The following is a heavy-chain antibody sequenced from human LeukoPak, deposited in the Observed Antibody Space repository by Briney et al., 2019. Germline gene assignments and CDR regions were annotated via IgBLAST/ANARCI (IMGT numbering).Heavy chain of an antibody. CDR1: GFTFSSYS. CDR3: ARQYYYGSGSYYKGGGYYYGMDV. Sequence: PGGSLRLSRAASGFTFSSYSMNWVRQAPGKGLEWVSSISSSSSYIYYADSVMGRFAISRDNAKNSLYLQMNSLRAEDTAVYYCARQYYYGSGSYYKGGGYYYGMDVWGQGTTVTVSS. V-gene: IGHV3-21*06. D-gene: IGHD3-10*01. CDR2: ISSSSSYI. J-gene: IGHJ6*02.